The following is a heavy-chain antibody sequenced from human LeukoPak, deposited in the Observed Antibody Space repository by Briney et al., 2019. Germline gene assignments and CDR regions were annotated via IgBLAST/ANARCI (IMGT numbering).Heavy chain of an antibody. CDR1: GYTFTSYG. V-gene: IGHV1-18*01. CDR2: ISAYNGNT. D-gene: IGHD1-1*01. J-gene: IGHJ4*02. CDR3: ARQNNWNDAGLDY. Sequence: ASVKVSCKASGYTFTSYGISWVRQAPGQGLEWMGWISAYNGNTNYAQKFQGRVTMTRDTSISTAYMELSRLRSDDTAVYYCARQNNWNDAGLDYWGQGTLVTVSS.